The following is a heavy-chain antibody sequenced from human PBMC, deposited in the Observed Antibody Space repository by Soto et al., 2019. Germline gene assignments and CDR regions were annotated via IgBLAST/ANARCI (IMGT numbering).Heavy chain of an antibody. J-gene: IGHJ6*02. CDR1: GFTFSSYA. D-gene: IGHD5-12*01. CDR2: ISSSSSTI. V-gene: IGHV3-48*02. CDR3: ARDRMVATYYYYYGMDV. Sequence: LRLSCAASGFTFSSYAMSWVRQAPGKGLEWVSYISSSSSTIYYADSVKGRFTISRDNAKNSLYLQMNSLRDEDTAVYYCARDRMVATYYYYYGMDVWSQGTTVTVSS.